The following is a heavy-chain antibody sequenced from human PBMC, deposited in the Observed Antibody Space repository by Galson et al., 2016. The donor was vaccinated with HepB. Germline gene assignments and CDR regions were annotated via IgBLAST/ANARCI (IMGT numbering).Heavy chain of an antibody. CDR2: IKQDGSER. V-gene: IGHV3-7*01. CDR3: ARESRNNYGLKY. D-gene: IGHD5-18*01. Sequence: SLRLSCAVSGFTFSSYWMSWVRQAPGKGLEWVANIKQDGSERYSVASVKGRFTISRDNAKNSLYLQMNSLSNEDTAIYYCARESRNNYGLKYWGQGTLVTVSS. J-gene: IGHJ4*02. CDR1: GFTFSSYW.